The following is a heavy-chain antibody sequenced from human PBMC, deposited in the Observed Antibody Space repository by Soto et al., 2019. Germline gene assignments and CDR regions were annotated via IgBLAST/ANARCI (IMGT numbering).Heavy chain of an antibody. J-gene: IGHJ5*02. CDR1: GGFLSESY. Sequence: SETLSLTCAVYGGFLSESYWTWIRQPPGKGLEWIGEINHVGGTNYNPSLKSRVTMSVDTSQNQFSLRLISVTAADTAMYFCVRIRYQLPSSVLWLDPWGQRTPVTVPS. V-gene: IGHV4-34*01. CDR2: INHVGGT. CDR3: VRIRYQLPSSVLWLDP. D-gene: IGHD3-16*01.